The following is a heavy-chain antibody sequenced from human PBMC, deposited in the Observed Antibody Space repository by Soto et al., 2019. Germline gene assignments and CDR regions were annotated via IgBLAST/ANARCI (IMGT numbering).Heavy chain of an antibody. J-gene: IGHJ4*02. V-gene: IGHV1-18*01. Sequence: ASVEVSCKASGYTFTSYGISWVRQAPGQGLEWMGWISAYNGNTNYAQKLQGRVTMTTDTSTSTAYMELRSLRSDDTAVYYCARCPTYYDILTGYVFDYWGQGTLVTVSS. CDR1: GYTFTSYG. D-gene: IGHD3-9*01. CDR2: ISAYNGNT. CDR3: ARCPTYYDILTGYVFDY.